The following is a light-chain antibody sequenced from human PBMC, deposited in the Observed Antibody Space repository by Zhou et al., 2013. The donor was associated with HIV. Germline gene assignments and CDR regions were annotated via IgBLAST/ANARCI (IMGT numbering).Light chain of an antibody. CDR2: AAS. J-gene: IGKJ4*01. V-gene: IGKV1-9*01. Sequence: IQLTQSPSSLSASVGDRVTITCRASQDISNSLAWYQQKPGKAPKLLIYAASTLQSGVPSRFSGSGSGTDFTLTIISLQPEDVATYYCQEYNSAPPLTFGGGTKVEIK. CDR1: QDISNS. CDR3: QEYNSAPPLT.